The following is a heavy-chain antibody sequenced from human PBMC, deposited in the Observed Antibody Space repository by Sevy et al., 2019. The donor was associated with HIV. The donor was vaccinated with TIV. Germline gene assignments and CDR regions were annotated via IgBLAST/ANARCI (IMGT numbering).Heavy chain of an antibody. CDR2: ISGSGGST. Sequence: GGSLRLSCAASGFTFSSYAMSWVRQAPGKGMEWVSAISGSGGSTYYAHSVKGRFTISRDNSKNTLYLQMNSLRAEDTAVYYCAKDRGGLVPAAIYFDYWGQGTLVTVSS. CDR3: AKDRGGLVPAAIYFDY. CDR1: GFTFSSYA. D-gene: IGHD2-2*01. J-gene: IGHJ4*02. V-gene: IGHV3-23*01.